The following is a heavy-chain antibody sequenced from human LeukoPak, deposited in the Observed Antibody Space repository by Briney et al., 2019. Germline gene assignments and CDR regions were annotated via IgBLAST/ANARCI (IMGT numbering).Heavy chain of an antibody. J-gene: IGHJ5*02. CDR2: IYYSGST. V-gene: IGHV4-59*01. D-gene: IGHD2-15*01. Sequence: KTSETLSLTCTVSSGSISSYYWSWIRQPPGKGLEWIGYIYYSGSTNHNPSLQSRVTISIDTSKNQFSLKLSSVTAADTAVYYCARVRGGWQGWFDPWGQGTLVTVSS. CDR1: SGSISSYY. CDR3: ARVRGGWQGWFDP.